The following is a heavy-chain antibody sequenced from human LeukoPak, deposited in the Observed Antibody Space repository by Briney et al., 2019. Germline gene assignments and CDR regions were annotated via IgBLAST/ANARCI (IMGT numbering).Heavy chain of an antibody. CDR1: GFIFSDYA. Sequence: GESLRLSCAASGFIFSDYAMSWVRQAPGKGLEWLSGMSKSGDYTHDTESVKGRFTISRDNSKNTLYLQMSGLRAEDTAIYYCAKFNGWELAEYYFDYWGHGTLVTVSS. D-gene: IGHD1-26*01. CDR2: MSKSGDYT. J-gene: IGHJ4*01. CDR3: AKFNGWELAEYYFDY. V-gene: IGHV3-23*01.